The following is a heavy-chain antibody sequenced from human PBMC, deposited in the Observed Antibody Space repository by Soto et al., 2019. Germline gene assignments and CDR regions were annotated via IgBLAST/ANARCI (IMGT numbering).Heavy chain of an antibody. D-gene: IGHD2-8*01. J-gene: IGHJ6*02. CDR2: IWYDGSNK. CDR1: GFTFSSYG. CDR3: AREGQLMVYAIGYYYYGMDV. V-gene: IGHV3-33*01. Sequence: GGSLRLSCAASGFTFSSYGMHWVRQAPGKGLEWVAVIWYDGSNKYYADSVKGRFTISRDNSKNTLYLQMNSLRAEDTAVYYCAREGQLMVYAIGYYYYGMDVWGQGTTVTVSS.